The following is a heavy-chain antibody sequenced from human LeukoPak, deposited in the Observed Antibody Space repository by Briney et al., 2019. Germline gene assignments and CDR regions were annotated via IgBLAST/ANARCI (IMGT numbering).Heavy chain of an antibody. CDR3: AKGDSGFYFYFDY. CDR1: EFTFSNYG. D-gene: IGHD3-22*01. V-gene: IGHV3-30*18. J-gene: IGHJ4*02. CDR2: ISSDGSEE. Sequence: GGSLRLSCAASEFTFSNYGMHWVRQAPGKGLELVAGISSDGSEEYYADSVEGRFTISRGNPKNTLYLEMNSLRAEDTAVYYCAKGDSGFYFYFDYWGQGTLVTVSS.